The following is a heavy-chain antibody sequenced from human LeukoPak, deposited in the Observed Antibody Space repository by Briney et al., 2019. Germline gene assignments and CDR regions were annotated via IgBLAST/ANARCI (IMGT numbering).Heavy chain of an antibody. V-gene: IGHV3-30*04. Sequence: PGGSLRLSCAASGFTFRNYVMHWVRQAPGKGLEWVAVISYDGSNKKYADSVKGRFTISRDNSKNTLYLQMNSLGAEDTAVYYCARDYGDYGGSFDYWGQGTLVTVSS. CDR3: ARDYGDYGGSFDY. CDR1: GFTFRNYV. CDR2: ISYDGSNK. D-gene: IGHD4-17*01. J-gene: IGHJ4*02.